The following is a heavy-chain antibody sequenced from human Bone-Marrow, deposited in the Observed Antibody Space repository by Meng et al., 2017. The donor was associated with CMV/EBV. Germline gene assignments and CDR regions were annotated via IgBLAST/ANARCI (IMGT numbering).Heavy chain of an antibody. CDR2: INPSGGST. D-gene: IGHD2-8*02. J-gene: IGHJ6*01. Sequence: ASVKVSCKASGYTFTRSFIHWVRQAPGQGLEWMGIINPSGGSTTYAQKFQGRVSMTRDTSTSTVYMDLSSLTFEDTAVYYCARPGGGPYFGLEVWGQGTTVTRLL. V-gene: IGHV1-46*01. CDR1: GYTFTRSF. CDR3: ARPGGGPYFGLEV.